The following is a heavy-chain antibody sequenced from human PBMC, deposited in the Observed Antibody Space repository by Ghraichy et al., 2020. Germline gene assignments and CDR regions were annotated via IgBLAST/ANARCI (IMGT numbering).Heavy chain of an antibody. CDR3: ARELYYYDSSGPVFDY. Sequence: SETLSLTCAVSGDSIYSNNWWSWVRQPPGKGLEWIGEIYHSGSTNYNPSLKSRVTISVDTSKNQFSLKLSSVTAADTAVYYCARELYYYDSSGPVFDYWGQGTLVTVSS. CDR1: GDSIYSNNW. CDR2: IYHSGST. D-gene: IGHD3-22*01. J-gene: IGHJ4*02. V-gene: IGHV4-4*02.